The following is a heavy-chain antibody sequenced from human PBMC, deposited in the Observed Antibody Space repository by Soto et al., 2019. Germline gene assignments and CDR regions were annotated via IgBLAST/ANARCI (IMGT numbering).Heavy chain of an antibody. CDR1: GYSFTSLD. J-gene: IGHJ4*02. CDR2: MQPSTGGT. D-gene: IGHD1-26*01. Sequence: ASVKVSCKASGYSFTSLDINWVRQTAGQGLEWMGWMQPSTGGTGYAQKFQGRVTMTRDTSINTAYMELTTLTSDDTAFYYCARGVSAGVDYWGQGTLVTVSS. V-gene: IGHV1-8*01. CDR3: ARGVSAGVDY.